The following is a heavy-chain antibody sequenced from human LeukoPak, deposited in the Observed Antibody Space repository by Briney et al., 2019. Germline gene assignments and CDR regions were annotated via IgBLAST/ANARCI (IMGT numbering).Heavy chain of an antibody. CDR2: ISSSSSYI. J-gene: IGHJ5*02. CDR3: ARDAVRGVIIDNWFDP. Sequence: PGGSLRLSCAASGFTFSSYSMNWVRQAPGKGLEWVSSISSSSSYIYYADSVKGRFTISRDNAKNSLYLQMNSLRAEDTAVYYCARDAVRGVIIDNWFDPWGQGTLVTVSS. CDR1: GFTFSSYS. D-gene: IGHD3-10*01. V-gene: IGHV3-21*01.